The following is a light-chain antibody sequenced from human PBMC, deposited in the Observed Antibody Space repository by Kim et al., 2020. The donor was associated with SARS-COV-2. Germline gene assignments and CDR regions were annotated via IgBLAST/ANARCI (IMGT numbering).Light chain of an antibody. V-gene: IGKV3-11*01. CDR1: QSVSSY. Sequence: SLSPGERTTLSCRASQSVSSYLAWYQQKPGQAPRLLIYDVSNRATGIPARFSGSGSGTDFTLTISSLEPEDSAVYYCQQRISWPLTFGGGTKVEI. CDR2: DVS. CDR3: QQRISWPLT. J-gene: IGKJ4*01.